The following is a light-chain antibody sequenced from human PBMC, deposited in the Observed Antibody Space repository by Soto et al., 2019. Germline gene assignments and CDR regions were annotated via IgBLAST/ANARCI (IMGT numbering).Light chain of an antibody. J-gene: IGKJ4*01. CDR1: QSITSW. CDR2: DAS. V-gene: IGKV1-5*01. CDR3: QQEHSYSS. Sequence: DIQMTQSPSTLSASVGDRVTITCRASQSITSWLAWYQQKPGEAPKLLIYDASSLESGVPSRFSGIGSGTEFTLTISSRQPDDSTTYYCQQEHSYSSFGGGTKVEIK.